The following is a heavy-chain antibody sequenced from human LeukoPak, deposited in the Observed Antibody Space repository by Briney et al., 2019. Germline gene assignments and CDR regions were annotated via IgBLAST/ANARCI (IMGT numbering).Heavy chain of an antibody. V-gene: IGHV3-74*01. D-gene: IGHD1-26*01. CDR1: GFTFSRSW. CDR3: ARGPAANSGDYYVGDY. Sequence: GGSLRLSCAASGFTFSRSWMHWVRQAPGKGLVWVSRINDDGSTTSYADSVKGRFTISRDNAKNTLYLQMNSLRAEDTAVYYCARGPAANSGDYYVGDYWGQGALVTVSS. J-gene: IGHJ4*02. CDR2: INDDGSTT.